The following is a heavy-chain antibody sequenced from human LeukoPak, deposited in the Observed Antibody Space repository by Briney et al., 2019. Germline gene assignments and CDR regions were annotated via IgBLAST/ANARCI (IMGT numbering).Heavy chain of an antibody. D-gene: IGHD1-26*01. Sequence: ASVKVSCTASGYSFTTCLIHWVRLAPGQGLEWMADINTSSGGTNYAEKFKGRVTITRDTSKSTVYMEMSSPRSEDTALYLCAREPENGKPDAFDIWGQGTMVTVSS. V-gene: IGHV1-46*01. CDR3: AREPENGKPDAFDI. CDR1: GYSFTTCL. J-gene: IGHJ3*02. CDR2: INTSSGGT.